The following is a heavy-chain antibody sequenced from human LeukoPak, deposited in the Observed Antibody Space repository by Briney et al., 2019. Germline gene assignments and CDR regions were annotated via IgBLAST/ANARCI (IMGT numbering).Heavy chain of an antibody. J-gene: IGHJ3*02. CDR2: INWNGGST. D-gene: IGHD1-1*01. CDR1: GFTFDDYG. CDR3: PRDLVEGGTYAFDI. V-gene: IGHV3-20*04. Sequence: GGSLRLSCAASGFTFDDYGMSWVRQAPGKGLEWVSGINWNGGSTGYADSVKGRFTISRDNAKNTLYLQMNSLRAEDTALYYCPRDLVEGGTYAFDIWGQGTMVTVSS.